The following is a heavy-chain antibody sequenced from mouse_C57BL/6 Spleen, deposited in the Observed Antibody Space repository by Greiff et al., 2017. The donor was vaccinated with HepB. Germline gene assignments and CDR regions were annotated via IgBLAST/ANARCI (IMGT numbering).Heavy chain of an antibody. Sequence: EVQLQESGGGLVKPGGSLKLSCAASGFTFSDYGMHWVRQAPEKGLEWVAYISSGSSTIYYADTVKGRFTISRDNAKNTLFLQMTSLRSEDTAMYYCARMNYYGYYFDYWGQGTTLTVSS. CDR1: GFTFSDYG. D-gene: IGHD1-1*01. CDR3: ARMNYYGYYFDY. CDR2: ISSGSSTI. J-gene: IGHJ2*01. V-gene: IGHV5-17*01.